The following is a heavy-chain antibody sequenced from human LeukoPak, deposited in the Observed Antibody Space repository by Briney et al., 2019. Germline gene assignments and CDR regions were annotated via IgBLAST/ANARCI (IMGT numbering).Heavy chain of an antibody. V-gene: IGHV3-23*01. Sequence: PGGSLRLSCAASGFTFSSYAISWVRQAPGKGQECISGFSGSGGSTYYADSVKGRFTISRDNSKNTLYLQMNSLRAEDTAVYYCAKIGANVGFWGQGTLVTVSS. J-gene: IGHJ4*02. CDR2: FSGSGGST. D-gene: IGHD4/OR15-4a*01. CDR1: GFTFSSYA. CDR3: AKIGANVGF.